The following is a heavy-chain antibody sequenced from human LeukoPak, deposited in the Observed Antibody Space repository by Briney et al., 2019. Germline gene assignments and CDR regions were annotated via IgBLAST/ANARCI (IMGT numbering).Heavy chain of an antibody. D-gene: IGHD5/OR15-5a*01. J-gene: IGHJ4*02. CDR2: ISSSSSYI. CDR3: ARELWGSSTISGTSDFDY. CDR1: GFTFSGYS. V-gene: IGHV3-21*01. Sequence: PGGSLRLSCAASGFTFSGYSMNWVRQAPGKGLEWVSSISSSSSYIYYADSVKGRFTISRDNAKNSLYLQMNSLRAEDTAVYYCARELWGSSTISGTSDFDYWGQGTLVTVSS.